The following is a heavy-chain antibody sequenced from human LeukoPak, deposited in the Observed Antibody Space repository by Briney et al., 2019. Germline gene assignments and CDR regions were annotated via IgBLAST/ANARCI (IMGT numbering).Heavy chain of an antibody. CDR3: ARDRYCSSTSCRLLGFDP. Sequence: GSLRLSCAASGFTVSSNYMSWVRQAPGKGLEWVSVIYSGGSTYYADSVKGRFTISRDNSKNTLYLQMNSLRSDDTAVYYCARDRYCSSTSCRLLGFDPWGQGTLVTVSS. CDR1: GFTVSSNY. D-gene: IGHD2-2*01. V-gene: IGHV3-53*05. J-gene: IGHJ5*02. CDR2: IYSGGST.